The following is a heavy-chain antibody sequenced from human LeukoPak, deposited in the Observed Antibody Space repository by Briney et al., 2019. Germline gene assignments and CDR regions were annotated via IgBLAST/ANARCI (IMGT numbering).Heavy chain of an antibody. V-gene: IGHV1-69*01. J-gene: IGHJ6*03. Sequence: GGSLRLSCAASGGTFSSYAISWVRQAPGQVLEWMGGIIPIFGTANYAQKFQGRVTITADESTSTAYMELSSLRSEDTAVYYCASGSIVVVPAAIDYYYYMDVWGKGTTVTISS. CDR2: IIPIFGTA. CDR1: GGTFSSYA. CDR3: ASGSIVVVPAAIDYYYYMDV. D-gene: IGHD2-2*01.